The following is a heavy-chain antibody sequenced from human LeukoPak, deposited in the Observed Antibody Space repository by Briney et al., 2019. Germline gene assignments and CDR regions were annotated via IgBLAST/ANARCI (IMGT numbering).Heavy chain of an antibody. D-gene: IGHD3-10*01. V-gene: IGHV3-48*01. CDR2: ISSSSSTL. CDR3: ARVAYGSGSYPGY. J-gene: IGHJ4*02. CDR1: GLTFSSYG. Sequence: GGSLRLSCAASGLTFSSYGMNWVCHTLGKRLEWGSYISSSSSTLYYADSVKGRFTISRDNAKNSLYLQMNSLRAEDTAVYYCARVAYGSGSYPGYWGQGTLVTVSS.